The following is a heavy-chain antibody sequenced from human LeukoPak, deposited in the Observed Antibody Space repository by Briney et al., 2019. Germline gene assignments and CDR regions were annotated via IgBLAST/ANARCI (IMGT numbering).Heavy chain of an antibody. CDR1: GYIFTGYY. CDR2: INPNSGDT. J-gene: IGHJ4*02. Sequence: GASVRVSCKASGYIFTGYYLHWVRQAPAQGREWMGWINPNSGDTNYLQKFQGRVTFTADTSIGTAYMELNSLRSDDTAVYFCARGGSQLVHPEVYWGQGTLVTVSS. V-gene: IGHV1-2*02. D-gene: IGHD1-26*01. CDR3: ARGGSQLVHPEVY.